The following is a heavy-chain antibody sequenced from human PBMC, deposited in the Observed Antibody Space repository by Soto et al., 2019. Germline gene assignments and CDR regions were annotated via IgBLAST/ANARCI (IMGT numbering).Heavy chain of an antibody. V-gene: IGHV4-59*01. Sequence: KPSETLSLTCTVSGGSISRYYWSWIRQPPGKGLEWIGYMYNTGSTVYNPSFKSRVTISVDTSKNQFSLKLNSVTAADTAVYYCARDLWGYCGTDCYPLDVWGQGTTVTVS. D-gene: IGHD2-21*02. CDR2: MYNTGST. CDR1: GGSISRYY. J-gene: IGHJ6*02. CDR3: ARDLWGYCGTDCYPLDV.